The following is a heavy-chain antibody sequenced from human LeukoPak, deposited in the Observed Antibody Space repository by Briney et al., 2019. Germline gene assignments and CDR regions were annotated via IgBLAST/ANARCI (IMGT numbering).Heavy chain of an antibody. D-gene: IGHD6-13*01. Sequence: GGSLRLSCAASGFTFSSYGMSWVRQAPGKGLEWVSAISGSGGSTYYADSVKGRFTISRDNSKNTLYLQMNSLRAEDTAVYYCAKDNKRAAAGPNDYWGQGTLVTVSS. CDR2: ISGSGGST. J-gene: IGHJ4*02. CDR1: GFTFSSYG. CDR3: AKDNKRAAAGPNDY. V-gene: IGHV3-23*01.